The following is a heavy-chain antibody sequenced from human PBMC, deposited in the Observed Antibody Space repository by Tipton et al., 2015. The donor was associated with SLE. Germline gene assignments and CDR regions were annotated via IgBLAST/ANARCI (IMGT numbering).Heavy chain of an antibody. Sequence: SLRLSCAASGFTFSSYGMHWVRQAPGKGLEWVAVISYDGSNKYYADSVKGRFTISRDNSKNTLYLQMNSLRAEDTAVYYCARDPAAYYYYYYYMDVWGKGTTVTVSS. CDR3: ARDPAAYYYYYYYMDV. CDR2: ISYDGSNK. CDR1: GFTFSSYG. D-gene: IGHD6-13*01. J-gene: IGHJ6*03. V-gene: IGHV3-30*03.